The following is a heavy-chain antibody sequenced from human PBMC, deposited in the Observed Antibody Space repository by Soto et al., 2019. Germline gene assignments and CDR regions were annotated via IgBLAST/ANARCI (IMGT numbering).Heavy chain of an antibody. V-gene: IGHV1-18*04. Sequence: ASVKVSCKASGYTFTGYYMHWVRQAPGQGLELMGWISAYDGKTTYAEKFQGRVTMTTDTSTSTAYMELRSLRSDDTAIYYCARDPHEFWTSYWFDPWGQGTPVTAPQ. J-gene: IGHJ5*02. CDR2: ISAYDGKT. CDR1: GYTFTGYY. D-gene: IGHD3-3*01. CDR3: ARDPHEFWTSYWFDP.